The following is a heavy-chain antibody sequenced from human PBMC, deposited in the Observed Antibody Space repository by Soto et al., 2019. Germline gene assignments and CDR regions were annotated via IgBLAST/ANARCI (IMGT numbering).Heavy chain of an antibody. J-gene: IGHJ4*02. Sequence: EVQLVESGGGLVQPGGSLRLSCAASGFTFSSFSMNWVRQAPGKGLEWVSYISGSSSTIYYADSVKGRFTVSRDNAKNSLYLQMNSLRAEDTAVYYCATQGVAVAVDYWGQGTLVTVSS. CDR2: ISGSSSTI. D-gene: IGHD2-15*01. CDR3: ATQGVAVAVDY. CDR1: GFTFSSFS. V-gene: IGHV3-48*01.